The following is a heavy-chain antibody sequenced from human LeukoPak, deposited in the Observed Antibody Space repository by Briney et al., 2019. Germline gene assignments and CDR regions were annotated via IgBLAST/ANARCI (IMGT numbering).Heavy chain of an antibody. V-gene: IGHV3-23*01. CDR2: ISGSGGST. CDR3: AKGSGYYDSSGSFDY. J-gene: IGHJ4*02. CDR1: GFTFSSYA. Sequence: GGSLRLSCAASGFTFSSYAMSWVRQAPGKGLEWVSAISGSGGSTYYADSVKGRFTISRDNSKNTLYLQMNSLRTEDTAVYYCAKGSGYYDSSGSFDYWGQGTLVTVSS. D-gene: IGHD3-22*01.